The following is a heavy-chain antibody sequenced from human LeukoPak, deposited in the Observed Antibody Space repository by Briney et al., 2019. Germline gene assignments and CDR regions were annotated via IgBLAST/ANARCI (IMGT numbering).Heavy chain of an antibody. D-gene: IGHD6-19*01. V-gene: IGHV1-46*01. CDR1: GYTFTSYY. CDR3: ARDGIAVAGPDY. J-gene: IGHJ4*02. CDR2: IDPSGGST. Sequence: ASAKVSCKASGYTFTSYYMHWVRQAPGQGLEWMGIIDPSGGSTSYAQKFQGRVTMTRDTSTSTVYMELSSLRSEDTAVYYCARDGIAVAGPDYWGQGTLVTVSS.